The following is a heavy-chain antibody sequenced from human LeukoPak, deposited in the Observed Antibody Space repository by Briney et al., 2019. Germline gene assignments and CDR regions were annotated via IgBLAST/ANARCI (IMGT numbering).Heavy chain of an antibody. CDR1: GGSVNSGSYY. Sequence: KASETLSLTCTVSGGSVNSGSYYWNWIRQPPGKGLEWIGYIYHSGSTYYNPSLKSRVTISVDRSKNQFSLKLSSVTAADTAVYYCASPSTVRAAPAAYWGQGTLVIVSS. CDR2: IYHSGST. V-gene: IGHV4-30-2*01. J-gene: IGHJ4*02. CDR3: ASPSTVRAAPAAY. D-gene: IGHD3-10*01.